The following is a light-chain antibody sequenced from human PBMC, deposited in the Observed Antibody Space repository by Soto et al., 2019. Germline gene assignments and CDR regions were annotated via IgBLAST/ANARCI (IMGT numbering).Light chain of an antibody. CDR1: ENVRTF. V-gene: IGKV3-11*01. J-gene: IGKJ4*01. CDR2: GAS. CDR3: QQHINWPLT. Sequence: EVVLTQSPATLSLSPGERATLSCRASENVRTFVDWYQQKPGQTPRLLIHGASNRATGIPDRFSGSGSGTDFTLTISNLEPEDFALYYCQQHINWPLTFGGGTKV.